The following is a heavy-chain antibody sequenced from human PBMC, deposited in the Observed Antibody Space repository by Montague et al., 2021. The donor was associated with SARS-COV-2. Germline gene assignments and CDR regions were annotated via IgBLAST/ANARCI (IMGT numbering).Heavy chain of an antibody. D-gene: IGHD3-3*01. V-gene: IGHV4-59*01. CDR1: GGSISNYY. J-gene: IGHJ6*02. Sequence: SETLSLTCTVSGGSISNYYWSWLRQSPGKGLEWIAYMYYSGSTKYNPSLKSRATISVDTSKNQFSLTLSSMTAADTAVYYCARARGGTMFVVIGAYYGVHLRGQGATVTVS. CDR2: MYYSGST. CDR3: ARARGGTMFVVIGAYYGVHL.